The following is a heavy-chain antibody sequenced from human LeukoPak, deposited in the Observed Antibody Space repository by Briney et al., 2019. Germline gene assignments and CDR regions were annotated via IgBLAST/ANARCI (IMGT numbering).Heavy chain of an antibody. CDR2: VSGGGDAT. D-gene: IGHD2-2*01. V-gene: IGHV3-23*01. J-gene: IGHJ4*02. CDR3: AKSNPVVPAAPGYFDY. CDR1: GFTFSTYA. Sequence: GGSLRLSCTASGFTFSTYAMVWVRQAPGKGLEWVSAVSGGGDATYYADSVQGRFTISRDNSKNTLYLQLNSLRAEDTAIYYCAKSNPVVPAAPGYFDYWGQGTLVTVSS.